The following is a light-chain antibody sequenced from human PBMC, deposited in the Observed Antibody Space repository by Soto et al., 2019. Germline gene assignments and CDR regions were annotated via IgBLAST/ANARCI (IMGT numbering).Light chain of an antibody. Sequence: QSVLTQPPSISGTPGQGVVISCSGGSSNIGSTCVNWYQQLPGTAPRLLIYFNDKRPSGVPDRFAGSKSGTSASLVISGLQSEDGADYYCSAWDDRLNGPVLGGGTKVTVL. J-gene: IGLJ2*01. CDR1: SSNIGSTC. CDR3: SAWDDRLNGPV. CDR2: FND. V-gene: IGLV1-44*01.